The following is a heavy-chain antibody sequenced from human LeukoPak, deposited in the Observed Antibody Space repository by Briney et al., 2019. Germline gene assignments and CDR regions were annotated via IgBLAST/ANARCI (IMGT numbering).Heavy chain of an antibody. J-gene: IGHJ4*02. V-gene: IGHV3-48*02. CDR1: GFTFSSYS. CDR3: ARGSTYYYDSSGYHFDY. CDR2: ISSSSSTI. D-gene: IGHD3-22*01. Sequence: PGGSLRLSCAASGFTFSSYSMNWVRQAPGKGLEWVSYISSSSSTIYYADSVKGRFTISRDNAKNSLYLQMNSLRDEDTAVYYCARGSTYYYDSSGYHFDYWGRGTLVTVSS.